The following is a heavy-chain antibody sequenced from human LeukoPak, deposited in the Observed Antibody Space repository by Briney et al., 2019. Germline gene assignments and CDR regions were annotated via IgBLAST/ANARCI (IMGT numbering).Heavy chain of an antibody. J-gene: IGHJ4*02. CDR3: AKDQEWELLLSVPFDY. V-gene: IGHV3-23*01. D-gene: IGHD1-26*01. Sequence: GGSLRLSCAASGFTFSSYAMSWVRQAPGKGLEWVSAISGSGGSTYYADSVKGRFTISRDNSKNTLYLQMNSLRAEDTAVYYCAKDQEWELLLSVPFDYWGQGTLVTVSS. CDR1: GFTFSSYA. CDR2: ISGSGGST.